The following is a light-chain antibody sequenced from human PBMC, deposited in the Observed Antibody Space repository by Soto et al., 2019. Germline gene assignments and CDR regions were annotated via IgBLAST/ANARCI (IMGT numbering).Light chain of an antibody. CDR1: QSVSSDY. V-gene: IGKV3-20*01. Sequence: EIVLTQSPGTLSLSPGERATLSCRASQSVSSDYLAWYQQKPGQTPKVLIYRESSRATGIPDRFSGSGSGTDFTLTISRLEPEDFAVYYCQQYGSSPLTFGGGTKVEIK. CDR3: QQYGSSPLT. J-gene: IGKJ4*01. CDR2: RES.